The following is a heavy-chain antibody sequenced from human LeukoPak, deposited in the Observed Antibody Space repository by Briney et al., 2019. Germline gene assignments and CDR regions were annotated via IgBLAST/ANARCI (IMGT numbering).Heavy chain of an antibody. CDR2: ISCSGNTI. D-gene: IGHD6-6*01. CDR1: EFTFTSYE. V-gene: IGHV3-48*03. J-gene: IGHJ3*02. Sequence: PGGSLRLSCAASEFTFTSYELNWVRQAPGKGLEWVSYISCSGNTIPYADSVKGRFTISRDNAKNSLYLQVISLRAEDTAVYYCARGPSIAARYDAFDIWGQGTMVTVSS. CDR3: ARGPSIAARYDAFDI.